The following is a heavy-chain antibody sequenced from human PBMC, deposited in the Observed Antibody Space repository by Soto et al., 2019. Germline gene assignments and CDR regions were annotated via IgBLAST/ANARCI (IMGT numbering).Heavy chain of an antibody. D-gene: IGHD3-16*02. J-gene: IGHJ6*02. CDR2: IFPKFGTT. CDR1: GDTDTNYV. CDR3: EAEMTFGKLSVV. Sequence: QVQLVQSGAEVKKPGSSVKVSCKASGDTDTNYVISWVRQAPGQGLEWMGGIFPKFGTTYSAQKLQDRLTLTADESTSTVYMPLSSLRLDATAVYYCEAEMTFGKLSVVWGQGTTVTVSS. V-gene: IGHV1-69*01.